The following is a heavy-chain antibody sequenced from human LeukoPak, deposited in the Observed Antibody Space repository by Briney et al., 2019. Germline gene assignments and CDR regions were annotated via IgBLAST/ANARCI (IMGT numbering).Heavy chain of an antibody. V-gene: IGHV3-9*01. CDR2: ISWNSGSV. Sequence: GGSLRLSCAASGFTFDDYAMHWVRQAPGKGLEWVSGISWNSGSVGYADSVKGRFTISRDNAKNSLYLQMNSLRAEDTALYYCAKDIRCSSTSCYVGPPPNFYYYGMDVWGQGTTVTVSS. D-gene: IGHD2-2*01. CDR3: AKDIRCSSTSCYVGPPPNFYYYGMDV. J-gene: IGHJ6*02. CDR1: GFTFDDYA.